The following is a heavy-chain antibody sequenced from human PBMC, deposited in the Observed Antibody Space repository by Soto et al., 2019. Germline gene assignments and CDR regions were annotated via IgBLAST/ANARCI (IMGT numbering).Heavy chain of an antibody. Sequence: ASVEVSCKSSGYTFTSYGISWVRQAPGQGLEWMGWISAYNGNTNYAQKLQGRVTMTTDTSTSTPYMELRSLRSDDTAVYYSARNLRVVPAAIRRRYYGMDVGAQGTTVTVS. CDR3: ARNLRVVPAAIRRRYYGMDV. J-gene: IGHJ6*02. CDR2: ISAYNGNT. V-gene: IGHV1-18*01. CDR1: GYTFTSYG. D-gene: IGHD2-2*01.